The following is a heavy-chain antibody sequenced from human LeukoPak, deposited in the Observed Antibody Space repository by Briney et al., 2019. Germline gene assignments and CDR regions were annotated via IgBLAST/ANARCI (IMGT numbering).Heavy chain of an antibody. J-gene: IGHJ4*02. D-gene: IGHD2-15*01. CDR2: INTDEITT. CDR3: ARGHYCSGGSCYYHYFDN. Sequence: GGSLRLSCAASGVTLSNFRMHWVRQAPGKGLVWVSRINTDEITTSYADSVKGRFTISRDNAKNTLYLQMDSLRVEDTAVYYCARGHYCSGGSCYYHYFDNWSQGTLVTVSS. V-gene: IGHV3-74*01. CDR1: GVTLSNFR.